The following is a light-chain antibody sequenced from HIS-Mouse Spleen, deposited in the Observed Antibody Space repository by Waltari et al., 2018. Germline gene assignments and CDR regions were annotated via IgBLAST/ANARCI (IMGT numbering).Light chain of an antibody. CDR3: SSYTSSSTLRV. CDR2: DVS. J-gene: IGLJ3*02. V-gene: IGLV2-14*03. Sequence: QSALTQPASVSGSPGQSITISCTGTSSDVGGYNYVSWYQQHLGKAPKLMIYDVSKRASGVSNRFSGSKAGNTASLTISGLQAEDEADYYCSSYTSSSTLRVFGGGTKLTVL. CDR1: SSDVGGYNY.